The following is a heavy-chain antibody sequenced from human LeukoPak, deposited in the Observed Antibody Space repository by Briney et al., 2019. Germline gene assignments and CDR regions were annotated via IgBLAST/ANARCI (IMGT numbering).Heavy chain of an antibody. Sequence: PSQTLSLTCTVSGGSISSGGYYWSWIRQHPGKGLEWIGYIYYSGSTYYNPSLKSRVTISVDTSKNQFSLKLSSVTAADTAVYYCASPAVAGTSIDYWGQGTLVTVSS. J-gene: IGHJ4*02. D-gene: IGHD6-19*01. CDR2: IYYSGST. V-gene: IGHV4-31*03. CDR1: GGSISSGGYY. CDR3: ASPAVAGTSIDY.